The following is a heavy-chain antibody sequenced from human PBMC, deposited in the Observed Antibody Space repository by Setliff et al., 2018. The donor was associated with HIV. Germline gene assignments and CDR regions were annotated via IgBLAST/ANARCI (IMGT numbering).Heavy chain of an antibody. CDR2: IYHTGST. D-gene: IGHD3-10*01. Sequence: SETLSLTCTVSGGSTNNYYWSWIRQPPGKGLQWIGNIYHTGSTNYNPSLRSRVTISLDTCTNQFFLRLKSVTAADTAVYYCARSALLYATRGGWFDPWGQGTLVTVSS. V-gene: IGHV4-59*01. CDR3: ARSALLYATRGGWFDP. CDR1: GGSTNNYY. J-gene: IGHJ5*02.